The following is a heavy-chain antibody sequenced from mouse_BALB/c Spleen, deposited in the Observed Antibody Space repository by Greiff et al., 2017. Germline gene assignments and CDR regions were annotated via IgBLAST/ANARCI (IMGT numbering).Heavy chain of an antibody. CDR1: GFTFSSYT. D-gene: IGHD2-1*01. CDR3: ARQAHFGKYFDY. CDR2: ISNGGGST. Sequence: EVKLVESGGGLVQPGGSLKLSCAASGFTFSSYTMSWVRQTPEKRLEWVAYISNGGGSTYYPDTVKGRFTISRDNAKNTLYLQMSSLKSEDTAMYFCARQAHFGKYFDYWGQGTTLTVSS. J-gene: IGHJ2*01. V-gene: IGHV5-12-2*01.